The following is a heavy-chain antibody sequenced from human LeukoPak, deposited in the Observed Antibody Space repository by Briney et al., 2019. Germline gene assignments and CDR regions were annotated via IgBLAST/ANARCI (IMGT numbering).Heavy chain of an antibody. CDR3: AKAVWFGDVDAFDI. V-gene: IGHV3-30*18. CDR1: GFTFSSYG. CDR2: ISYDGSNK. J-gene: IGHJ3*02. Sequence: GGSMRLSCAASGFTFSSYGMHWVRQAPGKGLEWVAFISYDGSNKYYADSVNGRFNISRDKSKNTLYLQMNRLRAEDTAVYYCAKAVWFGDVDAFDIWGQGTMVTVSS. D-gene: IGHD3-10*01.